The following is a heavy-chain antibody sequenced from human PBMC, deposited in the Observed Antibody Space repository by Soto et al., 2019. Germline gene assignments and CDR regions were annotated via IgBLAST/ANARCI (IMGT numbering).Heavy chain of an antibody. Sequence: EVQLVESGGGLVKPGGSLRLSCAASGFTFSSYSMNWVRQAPGKGLEWVSSISSSSSYIYYADSVKGRFTISRDNAKNSLYLPMNSLRAEDTAVYYCARVGVQAESDFDYWGQGTLVTVSS. CDR3: ARVGVQAESDFDY. D-gene: IGHD2-2*01. CDR2: ISSSSSYI. J-gene: IGHJ4*02. CDR1: GFTFSSYS. V-gene: IGHV3-21*01.